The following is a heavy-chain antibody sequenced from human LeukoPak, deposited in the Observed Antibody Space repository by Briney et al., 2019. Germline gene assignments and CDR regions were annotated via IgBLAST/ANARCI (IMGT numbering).Heavy chain of an antibody. CDR2: IKYDGSEK. D-gene: IGHD2-2*01. J-gene: IGHJ4*02. CDR1: GFTFSTFW. V-gene: IGHV3-7*01. Sequence: GGSLRLSCAASGFTFSTFWMTWVRQAPGKGLEWVASIKYDGSEKYYVDSVKGRFTISRDNAKNSLYLQVNSLRAEDTAVYYCARDTIVVVPPARRLDHWGQGTLVTVSS. CDR3: ARDTIVVVPPARRLDH.